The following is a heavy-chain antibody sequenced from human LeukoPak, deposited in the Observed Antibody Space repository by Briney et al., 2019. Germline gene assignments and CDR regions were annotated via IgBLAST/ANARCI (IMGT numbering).Heavy chain of an antibody. J-gene: IGHJ6*03. Sequence: GGTLRLSCAASAFTFSNYGMSWVRQAPGQGLEWVSSITSDSIYRCYADSVKGRFTISRDNAQNSLYLQMNSLRAGDTAVYYCAKTTITPPYYMDVWGKGTTVTVSS. D-gene: IGHD4-11*01. V-gene: IGHV3-21*01. CDR3: AKTTITPPYYMDV. CDR1: AFTFSNYG. CDR2: ITSDSIYR.